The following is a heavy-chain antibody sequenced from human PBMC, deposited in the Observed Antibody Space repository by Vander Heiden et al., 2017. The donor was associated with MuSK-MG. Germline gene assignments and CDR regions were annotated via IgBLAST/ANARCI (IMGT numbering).Heavy chain of an antibody. V-gene: IGHV4-34*01. J-gene: IGHJ4*02. CDR1: GGSFSGYY. CDR3: ARGRANDYGGNRYFDY. CDR2: INHSGST. Sequence: QVQLQQWGAGLFKPSATLSLPCAVSGGSFSGYYWSWIRQATGKKLEWIGEINHSGSTNYNPSLKSRVTISVDTSKNQFSLKLSSVTAADTAVYYCARGRANDYGGNRYFDYWGQGTLVTVSS. D-gene: IGHD4-17*01.